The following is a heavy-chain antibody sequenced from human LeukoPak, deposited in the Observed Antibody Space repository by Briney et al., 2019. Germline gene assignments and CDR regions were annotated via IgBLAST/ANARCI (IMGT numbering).Heavy chain of an antibody. CDR1: GFTFSSYW. V-gene: IGHV3-7*01. CDR2: IKQGGSEK. D-gene: IGHD3-3*01. CDR3: ARDAYYDFWSGYPRYFDY. J-gene: IGHJ4*02. Sequence: GGSLRLSCAASGFTFSSYWMSWVRQAPGKGLEWVANIKQGGSEKYYVDSVKGRFTISRDNAKNSLYLQMNSLRAEDTAVYYCARDAYYDFWSGYPRYFDYWGQGTLVTVSS.